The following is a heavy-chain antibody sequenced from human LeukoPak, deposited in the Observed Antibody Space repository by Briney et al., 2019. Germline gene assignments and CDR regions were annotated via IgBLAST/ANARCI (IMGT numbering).Heavy chain of an antibody. Sequence: GGSLRLPCAASGFTFSSYAMHWVRQAPGKGLEWVAVISYDGSNKYYADSVKGRFTISRDNSKSTLYLQMNSLRAEDTAVYYCARDHYYGSVLDWWGQGTLVTVSS. V-gene: IGHV3-30-3*01. D-gene: IGHD3-10*01. CDR2: ISYDGSNK. CDR1: GFTFSSYA. CDR3: ARDHYYGSVLDW. J-gene: IGHJ4*02.